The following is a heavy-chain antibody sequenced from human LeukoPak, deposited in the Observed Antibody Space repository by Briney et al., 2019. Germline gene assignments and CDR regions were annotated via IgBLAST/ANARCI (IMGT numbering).Heavy chain of an antibody. Sequence: ASVKVSCKSSGYTFTGYYIHWVRQAPGQGLEWMGWINPNSGGTNYAQKFQGRVTMTRDTSINTAYMELSRLRSDDTAVYYCARVSCSGGSCYPFRWFDPWGQGTLVTVSS. J-gene: IGHJ5*02. CDR3: ARVSCSGGSCYPFRWFDP. CDR1: GYTFTGYY. CDR2: INPNSGGT. V-gene: IGHV1-2*02. D-gene: IGHD2-15*01.